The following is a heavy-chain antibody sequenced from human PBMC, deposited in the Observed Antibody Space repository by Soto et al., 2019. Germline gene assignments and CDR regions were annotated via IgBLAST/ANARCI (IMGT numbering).Heavy chain of an antibody. CDR2: IYYSGST. Sequence: SETLSLTCTVSGCSISSGGYYWSWIRQHPGKGLEWIGYIYYSGSTNYNPSLRSRVTISVDTSKNQFSLKLSSVTAADTAVYYCARSDYGGNGGLGYWGQGTVVTVSS. J-gene: IGHJ4*02. CDR1: GCSISSGGYY. CDR3: ARSDYGGNGGLGY. D-gene: IGHD4-17*01. V-gene: IGHV4-61*08.